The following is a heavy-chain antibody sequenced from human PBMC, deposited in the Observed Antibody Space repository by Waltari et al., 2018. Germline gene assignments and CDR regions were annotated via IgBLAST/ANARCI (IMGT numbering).Heavy chain of an antibody. CDR1: CDSNRQTS. CDR2: IYYTGAT. V-gene: IGHV4-59*01. D-gene: IGHD3-16*02. J-gene: IGHJ3*02. Sequence: QVQLQESGPRLVKPSETLSLTCRVPCDSNRQTSWIWIRQPPGKGLEWIAYIYYTGATKYNPSLQSRVTTSLDTSKNQFSLTLSSVTAADTAVYYCARLRGRKMSSGELSSYETFDIWGQGTMVTVSS. CDR3: ARLRGRKMSSGELSSYETFDI.